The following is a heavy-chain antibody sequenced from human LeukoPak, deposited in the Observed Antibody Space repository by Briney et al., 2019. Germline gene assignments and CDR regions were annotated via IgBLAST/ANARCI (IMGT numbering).Heavy chain of an antibody. CDR2: ISYDGSNK. J-gene: IGHJ6*02. CDR1: GFTFSSYG. CDR3: AKIRDTAMDPGYYYYGMDV. V-gene: IGHV3-30*18. D-gene: IGHD5-18*01. Sequence: GGSLRLSCAASGFTFSSYGMHWVRQAPGKGLEWVAVISYDGSNKYYADSVKGRFTISRDNSKNTLYLQMNSLRAEDTAVYYCAKIRDTAMDPGYYYYGMDVWGQGTTVTVSS.